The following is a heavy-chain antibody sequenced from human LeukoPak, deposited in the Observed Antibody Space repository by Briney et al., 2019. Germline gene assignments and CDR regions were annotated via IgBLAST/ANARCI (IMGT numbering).Heavy chain of an antibody. Sequence: PGGSLRLSCAASGFTVSSNYMSWVRQAPGKGLEWVSVIYSGGSTYYADSVKGRSTISRDNSKNTLYLQMNSLRAEDTAVYYCARDRPSDYYYGMDVWGQGTTVTVSS. CDR3: ARDRPSDYYYGMDV. J-gene: IGHJ6*02. CDR1: GFTVSSNY. CDR2: IYSGGST. V-gene: IGHV3-66*01.